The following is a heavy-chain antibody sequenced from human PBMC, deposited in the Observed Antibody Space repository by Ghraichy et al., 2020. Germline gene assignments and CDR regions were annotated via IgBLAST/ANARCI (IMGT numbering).Heavy chain of an antibody. CDR2: IYPGDSDA. V-gene: IGHV5-51*01. CDR3: ARVEGKVFGSGNKYFAY. J-gene: IGHJ4*02. Sequence: GESLNISCKGSGYTFTSYWIAWVRQMPGKGLEWMGIIYPGDSDARYSPPFQGQVTISADKSITTAYLHLSSLQASDTALYYCARVEGKVFGSGNKYFAYWGQGTLVTVSS. CDR1: GYTFTSYW. D-gene: IGHD1-1*01.